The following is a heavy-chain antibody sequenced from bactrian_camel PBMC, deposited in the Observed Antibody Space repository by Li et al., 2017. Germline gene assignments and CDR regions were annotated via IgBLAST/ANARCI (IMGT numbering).Heavy chain of an antibody. CDR1: LYIYSSYC. CDR2: HYTGTATT. Sequence: QVQLVESGGGSVQAGGSLRLSCEISLYIYSSYCMGWFRQAPGKEREAVAAHYTGTATTYVADSVKGRFAISEDNAKNVLYLQMNNLQPEDTAMYYCAARQPCRVWFGYEDPGEYNIWGQGTQVTVS. J-gene: IGHJ4*01. CDR3: AARQPCRVWFGYEDPGEYNI. D-gene: IGHD5*01. V-gene: IGHV3S1*01.